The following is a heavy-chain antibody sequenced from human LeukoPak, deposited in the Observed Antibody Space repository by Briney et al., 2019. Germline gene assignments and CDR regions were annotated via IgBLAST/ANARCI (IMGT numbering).Heavy chain of an antibody. Sequence: GGSLRLSCAASGFTFSSYAMSWVRQAPGKKLEWVSAISGSDTGTYYADSVRGRFTISRDNSNNMLFLQMTILRAEDTALYYCAKAPAGKCSGALCYPLDSWGQGVLVSVSS. CDR2: ISGSDTGT. J-gene: IGHJ5*02. CDR1: GFTFSSYA. V-gene: IGHV3-23*01. D-gene: IGHD2-15*01. CDR3: AKAPAGKCSGALCYPLDS.